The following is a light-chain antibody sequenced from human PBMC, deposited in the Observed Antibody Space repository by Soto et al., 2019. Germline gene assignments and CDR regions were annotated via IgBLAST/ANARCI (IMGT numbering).Light chain of an antibody. V-gene: IGKV1-39*01. CDR2: AAS. CDR3: QRSYSMPYA. J-gene: IGKJ2*01. CDR1: QSTNIC. Sequence: DIQMTQSPSSLSASVGDRVTITCRASQSTNICLYWYQLKPGKAPKLLIYAASTLQTGVPSRFPGSGSGTDFTLTIISLQPEDYESDVCQRSYSMPYAFGPGTKVDIK.